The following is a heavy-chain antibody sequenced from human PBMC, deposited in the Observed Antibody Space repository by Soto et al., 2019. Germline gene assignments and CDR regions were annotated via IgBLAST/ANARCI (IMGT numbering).Heavy chain of an antibody. CDR1: GFTFSTYR. D-gene: IGHD1-1*01. Sequence: QVQLVESGGGVVQPGRSLRLSCAASGFTFSTYRMHWVRQAPGKGLEWVAVISYDGNNKYYADSVKGRFTISRDNSKNTLYLQMSSLRAEDTALYYCAKSVYNWNDGFFDYWGQGTLVTVSS. J-gene: IGHJ4*02. CDR2: ISYDGNNK. V-gene: IGHV3-30*18. CDR3: AKSVYNWNDGFFDY.